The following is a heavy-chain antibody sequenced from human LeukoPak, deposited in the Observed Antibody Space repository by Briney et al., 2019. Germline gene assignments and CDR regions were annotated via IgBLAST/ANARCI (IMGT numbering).Heavy chain of an antibody. V-gene: IGHV4-34*01. CDR2: INHSGST. J-gene: IGHJ6*03. Sequence: SETLSLTCAVYGGSFSGYYWSWIRQPPGKGLEWIGEINHSGSTNYNPSLKSRVTISVDTSKNQFSLKLSSVTAADTAVYYCASTFNYDFWSGYSGYYYMDVWGKGTTVTVSS. CDR3: ASTFNYDFWSGYSGYYYMDV. D-gene: IGHD3-3*01. CDR1: GGSFSGYY.